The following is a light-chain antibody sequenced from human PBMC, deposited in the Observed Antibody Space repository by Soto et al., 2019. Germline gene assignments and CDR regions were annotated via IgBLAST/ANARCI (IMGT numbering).Light chain of an antibody. V-gene: IGLV2-8*01. J-gene: IGLJ1*01. CDR1: SSDFGGYNY. CDR2: EVS. CDR3: SSYAGRNDLGV. Sequence: QSALTQPPSASGSPGQSVTISCTGTSSDFGGYNYVSWYQQHPGKAPKLMIYEVSKRPSGVPDRFSGSKSGNTASLTVSGLQAEDEADYYCSSYAGRNDLGVFGTGTKVTVL.